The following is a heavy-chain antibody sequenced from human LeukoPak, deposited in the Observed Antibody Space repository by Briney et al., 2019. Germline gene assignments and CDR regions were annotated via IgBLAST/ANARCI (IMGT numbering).Heavy chain of an antibody. V-gene: IGHV3-23*01. J-gene: IGHJ4*02. CDR3: ATGSSGQRPYHFDY. CDR2: ITGSGGDT. CDR1: GFTFSSYA. Sequence: GGSLRLSCAASGFTFSSYAMSWVRQAPGKGLEWVSAITGSGGDTFHADSVKGRFTISRDNSKNTLYLQMNSLRAEDTAVYYCATGSSGQRPYHFDYWGQGTLVTVSS. D-gene: IGHD6-25*01.